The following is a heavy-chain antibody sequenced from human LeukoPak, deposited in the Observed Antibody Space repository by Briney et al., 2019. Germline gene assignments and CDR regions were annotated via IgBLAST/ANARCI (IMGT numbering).Heavy chain of an antibody. V-gene: IGHV3-7*01. CDR1: GFTFSSYW. CDR3: ARGDHYDILTGYYISGYYFDY. J-gene: IGHJ4*02. CDR2: IKQDGSEK. D-gene: IGHD3-9*01. Sequence: GGSLRLSCAASGFTFSSYWMSWVRQAPGKGLEWVANIKQDGSEKYYVDSVKGRFTISRDNAKNSLYLQMNSLRAEDTAVYYCARGDHYDILTGYYISGYYFDYWGQGTLVTVSS.